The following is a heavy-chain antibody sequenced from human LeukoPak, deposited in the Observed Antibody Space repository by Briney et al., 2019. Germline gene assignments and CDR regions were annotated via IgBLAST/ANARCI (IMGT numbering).Heavy chain of an antibody. V-gene: IGHV3-21*01. CDR3: ARDPSEMRSGWYADY. CDR2: ISSSSSYI. CDR1: GFTFSSYS. Sequence: GGSLRLSCAASGFTFSSYSINWVRQAPGKGLEWVSSISSSSSYIYYADSVKGRFTISRDNAKNSLYLQMNSLRAEDTAVYYCARDPSEMRSGWYADYWGQGTLVTVSS. J-gene: IGHJ4*02. D-gene: IGHD6-19*01.